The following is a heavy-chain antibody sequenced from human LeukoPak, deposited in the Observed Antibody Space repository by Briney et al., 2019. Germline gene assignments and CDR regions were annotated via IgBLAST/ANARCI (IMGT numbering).Heavy chain of an antibody. D-gene: IGHD6-13*01. V-gene: IGHV1-69*13. CDR3: ARDPHSYSSSWYSDY. J-gene: IGHJ4*02. CDR2: IIPIFGTA. Sequence: SVKVSFKASGGTFSSYAISWVRQAPGQGLEWMGGIIPIFGTANYAQKFQGRVTITADESTSTAYMELSSLRSEDTAVYYCARDPHSYSSSWYSDYWGQGTLVTVSS. CDR1: GGTFSSYA.